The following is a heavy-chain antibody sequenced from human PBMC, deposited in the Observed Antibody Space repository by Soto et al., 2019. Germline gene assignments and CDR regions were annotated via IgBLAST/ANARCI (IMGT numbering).Heavy chain of an antibody. J-gene: IGHJ4*02. D-gene: IGHD5-12*01. CDR3: ARGGLGYNYGIGIDY. V-gene: IGHV1-46*01. CDR1: GYTFTSYY. Sequence: ASVKVSCKASGYTFTSYYMHWVRQAPGQGLEWMGIINPSGGSTSYAQKFQGRVTMTRDTSTSTVYMELSSLRSEDTAVYYCARGGLGYNYGIGIDYWGQGTLVTVSS. CDR2: INPSGGST.